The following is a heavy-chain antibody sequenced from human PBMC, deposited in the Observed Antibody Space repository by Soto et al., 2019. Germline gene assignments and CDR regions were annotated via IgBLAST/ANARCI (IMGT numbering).Heavy chain of an antibody. J-gene: IGHJ6*02. D-gene: IGHD2-2*01. CDR1: GFTFSYYT. Sequence: EVQLLEAGGGLVQPGGSLRLSCVASGFTFSYYTMSWVRQAPGKGLEWVSGISNSGDTIYYADCVKGRFTISRDNFKNTLYLQMNSLRADDTAVYYFADPVPAPTHYDYYDIAVWSQWTTVTVSS. V-gene: IGHV3-23*01. CDR3: ADPVPAPTHYDYYDIAV. CDR2: ISNSGDTI.